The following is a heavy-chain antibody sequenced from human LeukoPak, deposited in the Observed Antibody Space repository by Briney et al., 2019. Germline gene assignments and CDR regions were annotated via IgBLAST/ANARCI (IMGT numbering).Heavy chain of an antibody. D-gene: IGHD1-26*01. CDR3: TSEDQGGFDY. Sequence: GRSLRLSCVASGFTFSNAWMSWVRQAPIKGLEWVGRIKRKIDGETTDYAAPAKGRFTISRDDSKNTLYLQMNSLKTEDTAVYYCTSEDQGGFDYWGRGTLVTVSS. V-gene: IGHV3-15*01. J-gene: IGHJ4*02. CDR1: GFTFSNAW. CDR2: IKRKIDGETT.